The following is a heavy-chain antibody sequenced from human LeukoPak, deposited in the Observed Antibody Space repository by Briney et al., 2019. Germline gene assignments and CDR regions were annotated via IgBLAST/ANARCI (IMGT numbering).Heavy chain of an antibody. CDR2: INPILGIA. Sequence: GASVKVSCKASGGTFSSYAISWVRQAPGQGLEWMGRINPILGIANYAQKFQGRVTITADKSTSTAYMELSSLRSEDTAVYYCARVGDSGSYTNFFDYWGQGTLVTVSS. CDR3: ARVGDSGSYTNFFDY. CDR1: GGTFSSYA. D-gene: IGHD1-26*01. J-gene: IGHJ4*02. V-gene: IGHV1-69*04.